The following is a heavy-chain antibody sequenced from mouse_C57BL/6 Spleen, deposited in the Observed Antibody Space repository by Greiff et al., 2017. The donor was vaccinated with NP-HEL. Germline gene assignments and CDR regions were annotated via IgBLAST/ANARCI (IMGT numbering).Heavy chain of an antibody. CDR2: INPYNGGT. D-gene: IGHD2-9*01. V-gene: IGHV1-19*01. CDR1: GYTFTDYY. CDR3: ARWGAYYGYDEAY. Sequence: EVQLQQSGPVLVKPGASVKMSCKASGYTFTDYYMNWVKQSHGKSLEWIGVINPYNGGTSYNQKFKGKATLTVDKSSSTAYMELNSLTSEDSAVYYCARWGAYYGYDEAYWGQGTLVTVSA. J-gene: IGHJ3*01.